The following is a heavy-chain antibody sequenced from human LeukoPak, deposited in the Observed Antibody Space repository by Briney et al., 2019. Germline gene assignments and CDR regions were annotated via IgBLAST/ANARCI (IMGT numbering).Heavy chain of an antibody. CDR1: GGSISSHY. J-gene: IGHJ4*02. D-gene: IGHD3-22*01. CDR2: IYYSGST. Sequence: PSETLSLTCTVSGGSISSHYWSWIRQPPGKGLEWIGYIYYSGSTNYNPSLKSRVTISVDTSKNQFSLELSSVTAADTAVYCCASFDHFDSSGLDYWGQGTLVTVSS. V-gene: IGHV4-59*11. CDR3: ASFDHFDSSGLDY.